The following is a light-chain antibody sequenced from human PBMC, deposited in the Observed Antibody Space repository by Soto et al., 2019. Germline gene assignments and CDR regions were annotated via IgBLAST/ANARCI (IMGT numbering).Light chain of an antibody. CDR3: QQRSNWPLIT. V-gene: IGKV3-11*01. Sequence: EIVLTQSPATLSLSPGESATLSCRASQSVSSYLAWYQQKPGQAPRLLVYDASNRAPGIPARFNGSGSGTDFTLTISNLEPEDFAVYYCQQRSNWPLITFGPGTKVDIK. CDR1: QSVSSY. J-gene: IGKJ3*01. CDR2: DAS.